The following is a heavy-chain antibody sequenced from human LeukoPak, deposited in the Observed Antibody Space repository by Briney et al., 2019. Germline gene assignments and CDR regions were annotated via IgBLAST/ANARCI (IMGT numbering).Heavy chain of an antibody. J-gene: IGHJ4*02. CDR1: GGSISSGDYY. Sequence: SETLSLTGTVSGGSISSGDYYWTWIRQPAGKGLEWIGRIYTNGGTDYNPSLKSRVTISLHASKNQFSLKLSSVTAADTAVYYCARERLGYCNGAYCPFDTWGQGTLVTVSS. V-gene: IGHV4-61*02. CDR3: ARERLGYCNGAYCPFDT. D-gene: IGHD2-15*01. CDR2: IYTNGGT.